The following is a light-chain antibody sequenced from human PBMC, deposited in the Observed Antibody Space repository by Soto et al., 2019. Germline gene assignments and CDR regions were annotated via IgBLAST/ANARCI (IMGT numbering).Light chain of an antibody. J-gene: IGKJ2*01. CDR3: QQYYSSPYT. V-gene: IGKV4-1*01. Sequence: IVMTQSPDSLAVSLGERATINCKSSQSVLYRSNSLNYLAWNQQKPGLPPKLLLYWASTRESGVPDRFSGSGSGTDFTLTINGLQSEDVAVYYCQQYYSSPYTFGQGTKLEI. CDR2: WAS. CDR1: QSVLYRSNSLNY.